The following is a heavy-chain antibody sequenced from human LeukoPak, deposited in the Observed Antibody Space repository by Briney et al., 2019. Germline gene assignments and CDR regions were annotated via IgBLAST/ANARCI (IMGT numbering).Heavy chain of an antibody. CDR1: GYSITSGYH. D-gene: IGHD3-10*01. CDR3: ARLVGSGSFSDV. Sequence: SGTLSLTCIVSGYSITSGYHWGWIRQTPGKGLEWIGTMYHSGNINYNPSLKSRVTVSVDTSKNQFSLRLDSVTAADTAVFYWARLVGSGSFSDVWGQGILVTVSS. V-gene: IGHV4-38-2*02. CDR2: MYHSGNI. J-gene: IGHJ4*02.